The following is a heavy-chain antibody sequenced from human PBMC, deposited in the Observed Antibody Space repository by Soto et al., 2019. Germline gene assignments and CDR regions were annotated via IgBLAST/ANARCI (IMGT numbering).Heavy chain of an antibody. Sequence: PSETLSLTCAVYGGSFSGYYWSWIRQPPGKGLEWIGEINHSGSTNYNPSLKSRVTISVDTSKNQFSLKLSSVTAADTAVYYCARATGRQLWLPPYYFDYWGQGTLVTVSS. V-gene: IGHV4-34*01. D-gene: IGHD5-18*01. CDR3: ARATGRQLWLPPYYFDY. J-gene: IGHJ4*02. CDR2: INHSGST. CDR1: GGSFSGYY.